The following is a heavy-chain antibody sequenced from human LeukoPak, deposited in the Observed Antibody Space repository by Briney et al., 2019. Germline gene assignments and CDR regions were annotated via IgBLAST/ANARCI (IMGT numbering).Heavy chain of an antibody. CDR2: IYYSGST. Sequence: PSETLSLTCTVSGGSVSSGSYYWSWIRQPPGKGLEWIGYIYYSGSTNYNPTLKSRATISLDTPKNQFSLRLSSVTAADTAVYYCASIYLVGYDGDPLANEGYFDYWGQGTQVTVSS. V-gene: IGHV4-61*01. CDR3: ASIYLVGYDGDPLANEGYFDY. CDR1: GGSVSSGSYY. J-gene: IGHJ4*02. D-gene: IGHD3-22*01.